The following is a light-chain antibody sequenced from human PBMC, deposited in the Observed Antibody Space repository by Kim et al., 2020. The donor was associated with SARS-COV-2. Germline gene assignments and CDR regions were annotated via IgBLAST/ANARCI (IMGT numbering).Light chain of an antibody. Sequence: SSELTQDPAVSVALGQTVRITCQGDNLRTFYASWYQQKPGQAPIVVFSGKNNRPSGIPDRFSGSSSGDTASLTITGAQAEDEADYYCNSRDTTTHQWAFG. CDR2: GKN. J-gene: IGLJ2*01. CDR3: NSRDTTTHQWA. V-gene: IGLV3-19*01. CDR1: NLRTFY.